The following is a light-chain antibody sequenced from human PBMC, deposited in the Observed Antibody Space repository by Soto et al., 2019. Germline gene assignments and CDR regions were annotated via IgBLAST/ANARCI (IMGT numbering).Light chain of an antibody. CDR1: QTVSSN. J-gene: IGKJ2*01. CDR2: GAS. CDR3: QQYHNWPPQYT. V-gene: IGKV3-15*01. Sequence: EIVMTQSPATLSVSPGGRATVSCRASQTVSSNLAWYQQKPGQAPRLLIHGASTRATGVPARFSGSGSGTEFTLTISSLQSEDFAVYYCQQYHNWPPQYTFGQGTKLQMK.